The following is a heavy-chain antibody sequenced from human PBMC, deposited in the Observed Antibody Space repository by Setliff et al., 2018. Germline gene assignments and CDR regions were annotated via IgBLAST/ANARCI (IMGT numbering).Heavy chain of an antibody. CDR2: IYTSGGT. Sequence: PSETLSLTCTVSGASISSYYWSWIRQPPGKGLEWIGYIYTSGGTNYNPSLKSRITISLDTSKNQFSLKLSSVTAADTAVYYCARDLLSPSSGWTLDPWGQGTLVTVSS. CDR3: ARDLLSPSSGWTLDP. D-gene: IGHD6-19*01. CDR1: GASISSYY. V-gene: IGHV4-4*08. J-gene: IGHJ5*02.